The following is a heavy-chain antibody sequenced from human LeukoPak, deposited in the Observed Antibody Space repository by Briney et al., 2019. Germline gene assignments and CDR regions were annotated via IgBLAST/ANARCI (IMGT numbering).Heavy chain of an antibody. CDR1: GGTFSNYA. J-gene: IGHJ4*02. Sequence: SVKVSCKASGGTFSNYAINWVRQAPGQGLEWMGGIIPMFGTVKYAQKLQGRVTLRTDESTSTAYMELSSLTSEDTAVYYCVFDSSGYLSRSLPPYFVHWGQGTLVIVS. CDR2: IIPMFGTV. V-gene: IGHV1-69*05. D-gene: IGHD3-22*01. CDR3: VFDSSGYLSRSLPPYFVH.